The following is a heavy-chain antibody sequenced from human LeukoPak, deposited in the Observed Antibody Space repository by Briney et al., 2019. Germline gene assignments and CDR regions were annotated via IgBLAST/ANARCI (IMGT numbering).Heavy chain of an antibody. CDR2: INPSGGST. CDR1: GYTFTSYY. J-gene: IGHJ4*02. V-gene: IGHV1-46*01. CDR3: ARDPDYYGSGSYLFGY. Sequence: ASVTVSCKASGYTFTSYYMHWVRQAPGQGLEWMGIINPSGGSTSYAQKFQGRVTMTRDTSTSTVYMELSSLRSEDTAVYYCARDPDYYGSGSYLFGYWGQGTLVTVSS. D-gene: IGHD3-10*01.